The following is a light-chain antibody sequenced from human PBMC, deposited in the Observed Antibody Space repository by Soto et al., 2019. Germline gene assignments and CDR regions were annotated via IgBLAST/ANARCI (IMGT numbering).Light chain of an antibody. Sequence: QSVLTQPPSVSAAPGQKVTISCSGSSSNIESNYVSWYQQVPGTAPKLLIHDNNQRPSGVPDRFSGSKSGTSATLGITGLQTGDEADYYCGTWDSGLSGVVFGRGTKLTVL. J-gene: IGLJ2*01. CDR1: SSNIESNY. CDR3: GTWDSGLSGVV. V-gene: IGLV1-51*01. CDR2: DNN.